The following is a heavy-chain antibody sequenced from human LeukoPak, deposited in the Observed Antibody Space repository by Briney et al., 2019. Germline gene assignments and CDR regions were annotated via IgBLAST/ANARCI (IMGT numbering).Heavy chain of an antibody. CDR1: GGSISSSSYY. CDR2: IYYSGST. D-gene: IGHD2-21*02. CDR3: ARSMVGGDQALDAFDI. J-gene: IGHJ3*02. Sequence: SETLSLTCTVSGGSISSSSYYWGWIRQPPGKGLEWIGSIYYSGSTYYNPSLKSRVTISVDTSKNQFSLKLSPVTAADTAVYYCARSMVGGDQALDAFDIWGQGTMVTVSS. V-gene: IGHV4-39*07.